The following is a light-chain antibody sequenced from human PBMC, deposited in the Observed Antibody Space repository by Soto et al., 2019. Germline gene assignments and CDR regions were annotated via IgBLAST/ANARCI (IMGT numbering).Light chain of an antibody. J-gene: IGLJ2*01. CDR1: SSDVGAYNS. Sequence: QSALTQPPSASGSPGQSVTISCTGTSSDVGAYNSVSWYQHHPGKAPKLIIYEVNKGPSGVPDRFSGSKSGNTASLTVSGLQAEDEADYFCQSYDGTLTGVIFGGGTKLTVL. CDR3: QSYDGTLTGVI. V-gene: IGLV2-8*01. CDR2: EVN.